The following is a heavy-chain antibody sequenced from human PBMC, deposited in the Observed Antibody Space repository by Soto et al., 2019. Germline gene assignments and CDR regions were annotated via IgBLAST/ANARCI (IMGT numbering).Heavy chain of an antibody. J-gene: IGHJ4*02. V-gene: IGHV4-59*11. CDR3: TRANWYSEY. CDR2: IYYNGNT. CDR1: GGSISNLC. Sequence: SETMSLTCTVSGGSISNLCWSWIRQPPGKGLEWIGYIYYNGNTNYNPPLKSRVTMSVDTSKNQISLKLSSVTAADTAVYYCTRANWYSEYWGQGTLVTVSS. D-gene: IGHD7-27*01.